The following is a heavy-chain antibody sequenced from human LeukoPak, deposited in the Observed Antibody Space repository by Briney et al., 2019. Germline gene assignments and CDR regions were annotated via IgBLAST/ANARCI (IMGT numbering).Heavy chain of an antibody. V-gene: IGHV1-24*01. J-gene: IGHJ6*03. CDR2: FDPEDGET. CDR1: GYTLTELS. Sequence: ASVKVSCKVSGYTLTELSMHWVRQAPGKGLEWMGGFDPEDGETIYAQKFQGRVTMTEDTSTDTAYMELSSLRSEDTAVYYCARDWCGYTSCYSTNFYYFMDVWGKGTTVTVSS. D-gene: IGHD3-16*02. CDR3: ARDWCGYTSCYSTNFYYFMDV.